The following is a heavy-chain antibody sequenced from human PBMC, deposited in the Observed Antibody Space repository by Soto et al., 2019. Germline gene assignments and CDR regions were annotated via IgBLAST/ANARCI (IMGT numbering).Heavy chain of an antibody. CDR2: IYYSGST. V-gene: IGHV4-31*03. Sequence: PSETLSLTCTVSGGSISSGGYYWSWIRQHPGKGLEWIGYIYYSGSTYYNPSLKSRVTISVDTSKNQFSLKLSSVTAADTAVYYCARDLTAAGYFDYWGQGTLVIVSS. CDR1: GGSISSGGYY. J-gene: IGHJ4*02. D-gene: IGHD6-13*01. CDR3: ARDLTAAGYFDY.